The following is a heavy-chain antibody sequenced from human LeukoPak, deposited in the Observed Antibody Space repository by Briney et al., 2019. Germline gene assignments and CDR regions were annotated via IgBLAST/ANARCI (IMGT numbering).Heavy chain of an antibody. D-gene: IGHD3-22*01. J-gene: IGHJ4*02. CDR1: GGSISSYY. CDR3: ARYYYDSSGYYRDY. CDR2: IYYSGST. Sequence: SETLSLTCTVSGGSISSYYWSWIRQPPGKGLEWIGYIYYSGSTNYNPSLKSRVTISVDTSKNQFSLKLSSVTAADTAVYYCARYYYDSSGYYRDYWGQGTLVTVSS. V-gene: IGHV4-59*01.